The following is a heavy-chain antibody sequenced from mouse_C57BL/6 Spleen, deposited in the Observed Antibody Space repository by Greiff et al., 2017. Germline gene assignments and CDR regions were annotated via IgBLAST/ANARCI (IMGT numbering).Heavy chain of an antibody. V-gene: IGHV5-4*03. CDR1: GFTFSSYA. J-gene: IGHJ2*01. Sequence: EVKLVESGGGLVKPGGSLKLSCAASGFTFSSYAMSWVRQTPEKRLEWVATISDGGSYTYYPDNVKGRFTISRDNAKNNLYLQMSHLKSEDTAMYYCARGSNLFDYWGQGTTLTVSS. CDR2: ISDGGSYT. D-gene: IGHD2-5*01. CDR3: ARGSNLFDY.